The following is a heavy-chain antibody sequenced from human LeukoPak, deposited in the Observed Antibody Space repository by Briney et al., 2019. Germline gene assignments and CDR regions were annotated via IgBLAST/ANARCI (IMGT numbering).Heavy chain of an antibody. D-gene: IGHD6-19*01. J-gene: IGHJ3*02. CDR2: IYYSGST. V-gene: IGHV4-39*07. Sequence: SETLSLTCTVSGGSISSTSYYWGWIRQPPGKGLEWIGSIYYSGSTYYNPSLKSRVTISVDTSKNQFSLKLSSVAAADTAVYYCARDYFPIAVAGPPGDAFDIWGQGTMVTVSS. CDR3: ARDYFPIAVAGPPGDAFDI. CDR1: GGSISSTSYY.